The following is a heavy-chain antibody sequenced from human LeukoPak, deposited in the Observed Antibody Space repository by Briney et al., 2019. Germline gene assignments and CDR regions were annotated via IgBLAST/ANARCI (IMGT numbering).Heavy chain of an antibody. Sequence: PGGSLRLSCAASGFTFSSYEMNWVRQAPGKGLEWVSYISSSGSTIYYADSVKGRFTISRDNAKNSLYLQMNSLRAEDTAVYYCARIPFRPYSSRLNYYYYMDVWGKGTTVTISS. CDR2: ISSSGSTI. CDR1: GFTFSSYE. V-gene: IGHV3-48*03. J-gene: IGHJ6*03. CDR3: ARIPFRPYSSRLNYYYYMDV. D-gene: IGHD6-13*01.